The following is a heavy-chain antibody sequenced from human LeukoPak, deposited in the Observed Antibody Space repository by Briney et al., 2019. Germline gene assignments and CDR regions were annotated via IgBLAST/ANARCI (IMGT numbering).Heavy chain of an antibody. J-gene: IGHJ3*02. CDR3: AKAYWNYYDSSGYYYGGAFDI. CDR1: GFTFSGYA. CDR2: ISGSGGST. D-gene: IGHD3-22*01. V-gene: IGHV3-23*01. Sequence: PGGSLRLSCAASGFTFSGYAMSWVRQAPGKGLEWVSAISGSGGSTYYADSVKGRFTISRDNSKNTLYLQMNSLRAEDTAVYYCAKAYWNYYDSSGYYYGGAFDIWGQGTMVTVSS.